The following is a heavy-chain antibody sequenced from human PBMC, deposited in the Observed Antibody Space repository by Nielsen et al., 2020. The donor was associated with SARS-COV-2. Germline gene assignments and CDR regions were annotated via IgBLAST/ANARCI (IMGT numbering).Heavy chain of an antibody. J-gene: IGHJ6*03. D-gene: IGHD1/OR15-1a*01. CDR2: ISSDSRNI. CDR3: ARAGTTSSYYYMDV. CDR1: GFAFSDYY. Sequence: GESLKISCAASGFAFSDYYMSWIRQAPGKGLEWVSSISSDSRNIYYAHSLKGRFSISRDNAKNSLFLQMNSLRAEDTAVYYCARAGTTSSYYYMDVWGKGTSVTVSS. V-gene: IGHV3-69-1*02.